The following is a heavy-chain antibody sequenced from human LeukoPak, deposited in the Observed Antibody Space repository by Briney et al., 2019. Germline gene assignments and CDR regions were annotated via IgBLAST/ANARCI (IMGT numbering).Heavy chain of an antibody. J-gene: IGHJ4*02. CDR3: AKSYNGYESKPDY. D-gene: IGHD5-12*01. CDR2: ISYDGSNK. V-gene: IGHV3-30-3*02. CDR1: GFTFSSYA. Sequence: GGSLRLSCAASGFTFSSYAMHWVRQAPGKGLEWVAVISYDGSNKYYAGSVKGRFTISRDNSKITLYLQMNSLRAEDTAVYYCAKSYNGYESKPDYWGQGTLVTVSS.